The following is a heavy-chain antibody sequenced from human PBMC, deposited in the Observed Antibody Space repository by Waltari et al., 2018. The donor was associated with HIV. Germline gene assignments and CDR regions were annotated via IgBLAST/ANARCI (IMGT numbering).Heavy chain of an antibody. CDR1: GFTVSSNY. Sequence: EVQLVESGGGLVQPGGSLRLSCAASGFTVSSNYMSWVRQAPGKGLEWVSVIYSGGSTYYADSLKGRFTISRDNSKNTLYLQMNSLRAEDTAVYYCARSGHGYYDSSGYYYPFDYWGQGTLVTVSS. CDR3: ARSGHGYYDSSGYYYPFDY. CDR2: IYSGGST. V-gene: IGHV3-66*01. J-gene: IGHJ4*02. D-gene: IGHD3-22*01.